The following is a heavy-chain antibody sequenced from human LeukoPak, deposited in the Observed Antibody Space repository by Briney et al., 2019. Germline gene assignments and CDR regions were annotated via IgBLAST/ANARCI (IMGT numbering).Heavy chain of an antibody. CDR1: GGSIKNYY. CDR3: ARDVPRGTGYMDV. CDR2: IYFSGST. D-gene: IGHD3-10*01. Sequence: PSETLYLTCTVSGGSIKNYYWTWIRQPPGKGLEWIGHIYFSGSTSSNPSLKSRVTISVDTSKNQFSLRLKYVTAADTAVYYCARDVPRGTGYMDVWGKGTTVTVSS. J-gene: IGHJ6*03. V-gene: IGHV4-59*01.